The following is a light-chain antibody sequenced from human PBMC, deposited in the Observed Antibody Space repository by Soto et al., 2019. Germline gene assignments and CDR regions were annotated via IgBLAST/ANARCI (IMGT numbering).Light chain of an antibody. V-gene: IGLV2-14*01. CDR2: DVS. J-gene: IGLJ1*01. CDR1: SSDGGGYNY. Sequence: QSVLTQPASVSGSPGQSITISCPGTSSDGGGYNYVSWYQQHPGKAPKLMIYDVSNRPSGVSNRFSGSKSGNTASLTISGLQAEDEADYYCSSYTSSSTPSYVFGTGTKVTVL. CDR3: SSYTSSSTPSYV.